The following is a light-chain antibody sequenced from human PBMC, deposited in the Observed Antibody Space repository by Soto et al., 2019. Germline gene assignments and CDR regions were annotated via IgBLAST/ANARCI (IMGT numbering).Light chain of an antibody. CDR2: GAS. V-gene: IGKV3-20*01. CDR3: QQFNNWYT. Sequence: VLTQSPGTLSLSPGERASLSCRASQSISSSYLAWYQKKPGQAPRLLIYGASSRAPGIPERFSGSGSGTDFTLTISRLEPEDFAVYYCQQFNNWYTFGQGTKLEIK. J-gene: IGKJ2*01. CDR1: QSISSSY.